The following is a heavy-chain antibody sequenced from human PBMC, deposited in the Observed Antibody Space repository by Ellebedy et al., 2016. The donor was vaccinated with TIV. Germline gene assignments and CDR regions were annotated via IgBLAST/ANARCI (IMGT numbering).Heavy chain of an antibody. V-gene: IGHV1-3*01. D-gene: IGHD3-10*01. Sequence: AASVKVSCKASGYTFTSYGISWVRQAPGQRLEWMGWINAGNGNTKYSQNFQGRVTITRDTSASTAYMELSSLRSEDTAVYYCARGPILWFGELLDYWGQGTLVTISS. CDR1: GYTFTSYG. CDR3: ARGPILWFGELLDY. J-gene: IGHJ4*02. CDR2: INAGNGNT.